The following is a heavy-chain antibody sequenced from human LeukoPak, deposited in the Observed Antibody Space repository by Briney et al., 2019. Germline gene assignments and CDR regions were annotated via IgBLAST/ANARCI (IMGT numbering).Heavy chain of an antibody. CDR2: IYYSGTT. CDR1: GGSTSSDNYY. V-gene: IGHV4-39*01. CDR3: VRLHDDDVMLDY. J-gene: IGHJ4*02. D-gene: IGHD3-16*01. Sequence: PSETLSLTCTVSGGSTSSDNYYWGWIRQPPGKGLEWIATIYYSGTTYYNPSLESRVTISVDTSKNQFSLNLNSVTAADTAVYYCVRLHDDDVMLDYWGPGTLVTVSS.